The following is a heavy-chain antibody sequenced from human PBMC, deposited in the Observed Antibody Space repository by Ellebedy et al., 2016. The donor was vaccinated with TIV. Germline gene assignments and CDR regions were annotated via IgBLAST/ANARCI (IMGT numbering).Heavy chain of an antibody. CDR1: GFTFNSYT. Sequence: GGSLRLXXAASGFTFNSYTMNWVRQAPGKGLEWVSSISSSSSYIYYADSVKGRFTISRDNAKNSLYLQMNSLRAEDTAVYYCARDFSSSSPYWGQGTLVTVSS. V-gene: IGHV3-21*01. D-gene: IGHD6-6*01. CDR2: ISSSSSYI. CDR3: ARDFSSSSPY. J-gene: IGHJ4*02.